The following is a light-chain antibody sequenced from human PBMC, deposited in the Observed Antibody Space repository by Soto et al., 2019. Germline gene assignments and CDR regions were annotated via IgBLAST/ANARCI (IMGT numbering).Light chain of an antibody. CDR3: RPYASTLSARYV. CDR2: GNI. Sequence: QSVLTQPPSVSGAPGQRVTISCTGSSSNIGAGYDVHWYQQRPGTAPKILIFGNINRPSGVPDRFSGSKSGTSASLAITGLQAEDEGDYYCRPYASTLSARYVFGAGTKLTVL. J-gene: IGLJ1*01. V-gene: IGLV1-40*01. CDR1: SSNIGAGYD.